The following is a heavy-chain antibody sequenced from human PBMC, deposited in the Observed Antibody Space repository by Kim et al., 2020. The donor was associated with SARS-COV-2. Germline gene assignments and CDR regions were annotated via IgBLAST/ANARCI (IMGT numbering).Heavy chain of an antibody. J-gene: IGHJ4*02. D-gene: IGHD3-16*01. Sequence: YIYYDDSVKSRFTISRDNAKNSLYLQMNSLRAEDTAVYYCARRGSGTGDYWGQGTLVTVSS. CDR3: ARRGSGTGDY. CDR2: YI. V-gene: IGHV3-21*01.